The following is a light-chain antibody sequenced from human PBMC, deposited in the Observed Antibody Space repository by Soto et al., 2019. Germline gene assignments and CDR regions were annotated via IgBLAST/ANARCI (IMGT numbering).Light chain of an antibody. CDR2: AAS. V-gene: IGKV1-39*01. CDR3: QQTYSVPQA. Sequence: DIQMTQSPSSLSASVGDRVTITCRASQSIRSYLNWYQQKPGNAPNLLIYAASSLQSGVPSRFSGSGSVTDFTLTISNLQPEDFATYYCQQTYSVPQAFGGGTKVEIK. CDR1: QSIRSY. J-gene: IGKJ4*01.